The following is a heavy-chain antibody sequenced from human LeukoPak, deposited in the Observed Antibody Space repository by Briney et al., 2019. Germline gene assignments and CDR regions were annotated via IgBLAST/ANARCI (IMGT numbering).Heavy chain of an antibody. D-gene: IGHD3-10*01. CDR3: ARESNYYGSGSYSYYFDY. V-gene: IGHV3-53*01. CDR2: IYSGGST. Sequence: GGSLRLSCAASGFTVSSNYMSWVRQAPGKGLEWVSVIYSGGSTYYADSVKGRFTISRDNSKNTLYLQMNSLRAEDTAVYYCARESNYYGSGSYSYYFDYWGQGTLVTVSS. CDR1: GFTVSSNY. J-gene: IGHJ4*02.